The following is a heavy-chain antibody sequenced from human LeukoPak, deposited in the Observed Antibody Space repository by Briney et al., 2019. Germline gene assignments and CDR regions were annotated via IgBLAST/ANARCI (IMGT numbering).Heavy chain of an antibody. CDR3: ATEGTDGRGSFGWFDS. CDR2: IKEDGSVK. D-gene: IGHD3-10*01. Sequence: GGSLRLSCVASGFTFSDYWMTWVRQAPGKGLEWVANIKEDGSVKYYVDSVKGRFTISRDNAKNSLYLQLNSLRVEDADVYYCATEGTDGRGSFGWFDSWGQGTLVTVSS. J-gene: IGHJ5*01. V-gene: IGHV3-7*01. CDR1: GFTFSDYW.